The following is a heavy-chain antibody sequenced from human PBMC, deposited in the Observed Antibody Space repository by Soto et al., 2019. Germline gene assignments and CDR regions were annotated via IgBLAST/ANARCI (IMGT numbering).Heavy chain of an antibody. V-gene: IGHV4-4*02. CDR3: ARSSGVSVTNWFDA. CDR2: IYYSGST. CDR1: GGSISSINW. D-gene: IGHD3-10*01. J-gene: IGHJ5*02. Sequence: QVHLQESGPGLVKPSGTLSLTCGVSGGSISSINWWSWVRQTPGKGLEWIGEIYYSGSTNYNPSLTSRVTMSIDKSKNQFFLNLTSVTAADTALYYCARSSGVSVTNWFDAWGQGTLVIVSS.